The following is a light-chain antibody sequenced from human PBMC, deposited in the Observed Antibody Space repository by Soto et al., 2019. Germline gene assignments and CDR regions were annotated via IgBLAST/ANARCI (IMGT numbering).Light chain of an antibody. CDR2: GAS. Sequence: EIVMTQSSATLSVSAGDRATLSCRASQSVSSKLAWYQQKPGQAPRLLIYGASTRATGIPSRFSGSGSGTEFTLTISSRQSEDFAVYYCQQYNNWPPPLTFGGGTKVEIK. CDR3: QQYNNWPPPLT. J-gene: IGKJ4*01. V-gene: IGKV3-15*01. CDR1: QSVSSK.